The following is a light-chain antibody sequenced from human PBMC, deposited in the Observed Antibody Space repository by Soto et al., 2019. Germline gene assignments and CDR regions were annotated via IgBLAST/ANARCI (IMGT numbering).Light chain of an antibody. Sequence: IQMTQSPSSLSASVGDRVTITCRASQSISSYLNWYQQKPGKAPKLLIYAASSLQSGVPSRFSGSGSGTDFTLTISSLQPEDFATYYCQQRYSTPQVTFGGGTKVDIK. J-gene: IGKJ4*01. V-gene: IGKV1-39*01. CDR3: QQRYSTPQVT. CDR1: QSISSY. CDR2: AAS.